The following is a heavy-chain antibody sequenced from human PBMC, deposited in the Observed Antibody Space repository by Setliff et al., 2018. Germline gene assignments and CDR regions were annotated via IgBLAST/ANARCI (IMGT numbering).Heavy chain of an antibody. CDR1: GYSFPTDY. D-gene: IGHD6-19*01. CDR2: MHPSGVGT. J-gene: IGHJ3*02. V-gene: IGHV1-46*03. Sequence: ASVKVSCKASGYSFPTDYIHWVRQAPGQELEWMGIMHPSGVGTSGPQKFQGRVTMTRDTSTSTVYMVLNNLRSEDTAVYYCARVYLAGSGWDKANALDIWGQGTMVTVSS. CDR3: ARVYLAGSGWDKANALDI.